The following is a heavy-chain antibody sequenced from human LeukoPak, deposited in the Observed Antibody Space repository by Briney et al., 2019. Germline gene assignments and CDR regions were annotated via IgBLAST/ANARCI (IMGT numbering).Heavy chain of an antibody. CDR2: INPNSGGT. CDR3: ARDLFSRAYSSSWYVAEYFQH. Sequence: SVKVSCKASGYRFTEYYMHWVRQAPGQGPGWMGLINPNSGGTKYAQKFQGRVTMTRDTSISTAYMELSRLRSDDTAVYYCARDLFSRAYSSSWYVAEYFQHWGQGTLVTVSS. D-gene: IGHD6-13*01. CDR1: GYRFTEYY. J-gene: IGHJ1*01. V-gene: IGHV1-2*02.